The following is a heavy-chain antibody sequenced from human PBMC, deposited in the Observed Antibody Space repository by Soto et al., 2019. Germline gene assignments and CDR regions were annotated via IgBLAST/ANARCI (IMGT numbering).Heavy chain of an antibody. CDR1: GFTFSSYG. J-gene: IGHJ6*02. CDR2: IYSAGNT. Sequence: GGSLRLSCVASGFTFSSYGMNWVRQAPVKGLEWVSVIYSAGNTYYADSVKGRFTISRDNSKNTVYLQMNSLRAEDTAVYYCAIITFGTYGMDVWGQGTTVTVSS. D-gene: IGHD3-10*01. V-gene: IGHV3-66*01. CDR3: AIITFGTYGMDV.